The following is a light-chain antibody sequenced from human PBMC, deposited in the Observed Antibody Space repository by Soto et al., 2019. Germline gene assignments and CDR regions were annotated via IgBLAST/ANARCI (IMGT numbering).Light chain of an antibody. J-gene: IGLJ1*01. CDR2: EVN. CDR3: SSKTSSRTPFV. V-gene: IGLV2-14*01. CDR1: SSDVGGYNY. Sequence: PALTQPASWSGSPGQSITLSCNGTSSDVGGYNYVSWYQQHPGNAPRLMIYEVNNRPSGVPNRFSGSKSGNTASLTISGLQAEDEADYYCSSKTSSRTPFVFGNGTKVNAL.